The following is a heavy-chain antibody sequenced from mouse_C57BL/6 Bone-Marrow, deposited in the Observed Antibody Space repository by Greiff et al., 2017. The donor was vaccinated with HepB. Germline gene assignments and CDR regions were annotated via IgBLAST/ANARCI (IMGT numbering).Heavy chain of an antibody. Sequence: VESGGGLVQPGGSLKLSCAASGFTFSDYYMYWVRQTPEKRLEWVAYISNGGGSTYYPDTVKGRFTISRDNAKNTLYLQMSRLKSEDTAMYYCARKITTVVEGWYFDVWGTGTTVTVSS. CDR3: ARKITTVVEGWYFDV. CDR1: GFTFSDYY. CDR2: ISNGGGST. V-gene: IGHV5-12*01. D-gene: IGHD1-1*01. J-gene: IGHJ1*03.